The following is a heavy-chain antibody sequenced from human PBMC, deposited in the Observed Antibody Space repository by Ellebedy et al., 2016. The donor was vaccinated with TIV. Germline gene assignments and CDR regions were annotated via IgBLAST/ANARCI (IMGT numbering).Heavy chain of an antibody. D-gene: IGHD2-2*01. CDR2: IIPNFGTI. CDR1: GGTFSSNG. V-gene: IGHV1-69*13. Sequence: AASVKVSCKASGGTFSSNGISWVRQAPGQGLEWMGGIIPNFGTIIYAQKFQGRVTITADESTSPMYMELSSLRSEDTAVYYCARDFYCSSTSCYSDGYYWGQGTLVTVSS. J-gene: IGHJ4*02. CDR3: ARDFYCSSTSCYSDGYY.